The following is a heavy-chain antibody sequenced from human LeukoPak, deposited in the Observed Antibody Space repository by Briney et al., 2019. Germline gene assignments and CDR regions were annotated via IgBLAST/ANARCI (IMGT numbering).Heavy chain of an antibody. V-gene: IGHV3-48*02. CDR3: ARERITGTTSYYYGMDV. D-gene: IGHD1-20*01. CDR2: ISSSSSTI. CDR1: GFTFGSYS. Sequence: PGGSLRLSCAASGFTFGSYSMNWVRQAPGKGLEWVSYISSSSSTIYYADSVKGRFTISRDNAKNSLYLQMNSLRDEDTAVYYCARERITGTTSYYYGMDVWGQGTTVTVSS. J-gene: IGHJ6*02.